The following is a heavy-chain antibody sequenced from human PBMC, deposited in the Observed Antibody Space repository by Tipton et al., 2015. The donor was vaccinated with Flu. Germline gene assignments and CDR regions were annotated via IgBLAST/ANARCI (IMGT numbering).Heavy chain of an antibody. CDR1: GYRFSIYW. V-gene: IGHV5-51*03. CDR2: INPSDSDT. D-gene: IGHD2-21*01. J-gene: IGHJ3*02. CDR3: VRRLSLKHISYTDYPAFDI. Sequence: QLVQSGAGVKKPGESLKISCKGSGYRFSIYWIGWVRQMSGKGLEWMGIINPSDSDTRYSPSFQGQVTISADKSISTAYLQWSRLKASDTAMYYCVRRLSLKHISYTDYPAFDIWGQGTMVTVSS.